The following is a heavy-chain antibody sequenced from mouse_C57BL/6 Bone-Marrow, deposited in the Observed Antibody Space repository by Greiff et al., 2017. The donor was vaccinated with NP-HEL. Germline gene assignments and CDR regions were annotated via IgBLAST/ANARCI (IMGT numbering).Heavy chain of an antibody. CDR2: ISSGSSTI. CDR1: GFTFSDYG. CDR3: ARRDYYGSSYGYFDV. J-gene: IGHJ1*03. D-gene: IGHD1-1*01. V-gene: IGHV5-17*01. Sequence: EVKVVASGGGLVKPGGSLKLSCAASGFTFSDYGMHWVRQAPEKGLEWVAYISSGSSTIYYADTVKGRFTISRDNAKNTLFLQMTSLRTEDTAMYYCARRDYYGSSYGYFDVWGTGTTVTVSS.